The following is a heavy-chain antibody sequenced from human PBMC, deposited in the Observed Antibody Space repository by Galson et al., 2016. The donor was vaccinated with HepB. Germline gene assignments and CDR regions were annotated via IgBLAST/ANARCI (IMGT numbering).Heavy chain of an antibody. D-gene: IGHD3-16*01. CDR2: ISYDGSNK. CDR3: AKDNDYVWGSQIDY. J-gene: IGHJ4*02. CDR1: GFTFSSYG. V-gene: IGHV3-30*18. Sequence: SLRLSCAASGFTFSSYGMHWDRQAPGKGLEWVAVISYDGSNKYYADSVKGRFTISRDNSKNTLYLQMNSLRTEDTAVYYCAKDNDYVWGSQIDYWGQGTLVTVSS.